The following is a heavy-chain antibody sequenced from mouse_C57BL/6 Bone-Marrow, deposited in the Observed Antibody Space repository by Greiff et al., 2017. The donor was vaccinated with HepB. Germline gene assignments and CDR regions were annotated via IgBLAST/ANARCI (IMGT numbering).Heavy chain of an antibody. V-gene: IGHV1-55*01. CDR2: IYPGSGST. J-gene: IGHJ2*01. D-gene: IGHD3-2*02. Sequence: VQLQQPGAELVKPGASVKMSCKASGYTFTSYLITWVKQRPGQGLEWIGDIYPGSGSTNYNEKFKSKATLTVDTSSSTAYMQLSSLTSEDSAVYYCAREGGAQAPFDYWGQGTTLTVSS. CDR3: AREGGAQAPFDY. CDR1: GYTFTSYL.